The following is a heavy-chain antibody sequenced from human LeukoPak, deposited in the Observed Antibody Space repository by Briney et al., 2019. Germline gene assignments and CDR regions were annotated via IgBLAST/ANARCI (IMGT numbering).Heavy chain of an antibody. CDR3: ARDLGGYLFDY. CDR1: GFSFSTTW. D-gene: IGHD5-12*01. V-gene: IGHV3-48*03. J-gene: IGHJ4*02. Sequence: RTGGSLRLSCAASGFSFSTTWMNWVRQAPGKGLEWVSYISSSGSTIYYADSVKGRFTISRDNAKNSLYLQMNSLRAEDTAVYYCARDLGGYLFDYWGQGTLVTVSS. CDR2: ISSSGSTI.